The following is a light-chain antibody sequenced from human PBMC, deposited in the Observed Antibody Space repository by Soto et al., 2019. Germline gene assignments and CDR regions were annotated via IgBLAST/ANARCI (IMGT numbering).Light chain of an antibody. CDR2: SNN. V-gene: IGLV1-44*01. CDR3: AAWDDSLNGWV. CDR1: SSNIGSNT. Sequence: QSVLTQPPSASGTPGQRVTISCSGSSSNIGSNTVNWYQQLPGTAPKLHIYSNNQRPSGVPDRFSGSKSGTSASLAISGLQSEDEADYYCAAWDDSLNGWVFGGGTKLPS. J-gene: IGLJ3*02.